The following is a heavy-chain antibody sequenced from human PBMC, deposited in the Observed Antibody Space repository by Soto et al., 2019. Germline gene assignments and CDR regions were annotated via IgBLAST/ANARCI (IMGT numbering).Heavy chain of an antibody. CDR2: IYYSGST. Sequence: SETLSLTCTVSGGSVSSGSYYWSWIRQPPGKGLEWIGYIYYSGSTNYNPSLKSRVTISVDTSKNQFSLKLSSVTAADTAVYYCARESARQGNWFDPWGQGTLVTVSS. CDR1: GGSVSSGSYY. CDR3: ARESARQGNWFDP. D-gene: IGHD6-6*01. V-gene: IGHV4-61*01. J-gene: IGHJ5*02.